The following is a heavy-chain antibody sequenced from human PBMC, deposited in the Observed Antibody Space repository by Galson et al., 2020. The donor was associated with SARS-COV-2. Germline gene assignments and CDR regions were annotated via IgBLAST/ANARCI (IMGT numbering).Heavy chain of an antibody. CDR1: GYSFTSYL. CDR2: IDPRDSYT. CDR3: ARHGEPPSSTSFYMEV. Sequence: HGESLKISFKGSGYSFTSYLISWVRQLPGKGLEWVGRIDPRDSYTNYSPTFQGHVTISADKSISTAYLQWSSLKALDTAMYYCARHGEPPSSTSFYMEVWGKGTTVTVSS. V-gene: IGHV5-10-1*01. D-gene: IGHD2-2*01. J-gene: IGHJ6*03.